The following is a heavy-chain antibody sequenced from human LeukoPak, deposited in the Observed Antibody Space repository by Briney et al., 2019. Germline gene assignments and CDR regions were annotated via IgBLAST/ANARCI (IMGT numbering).Heavy chain of an antibody. J-gene: IGHJ5*02. CDR1: GGSISSYY. D-gene: IGHD3-10*01. V-gene: IGHV4-38-2*02. Sequence: SETLSLTCTVSGGSISSYYWSWIRQSPGKGLEWIGSMYHSGSTYYNPPLKSRVAISEDTSKNQFSLKLRSVTAADTAVYYCARGPRFGELLWHWFDPWGQGTLVTVSS. CDR2: MYHSGST. CDR3: ARGPRFGELLWHWFDP.